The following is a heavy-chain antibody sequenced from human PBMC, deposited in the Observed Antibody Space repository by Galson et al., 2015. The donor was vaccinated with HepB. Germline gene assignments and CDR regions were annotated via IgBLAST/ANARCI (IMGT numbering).Heavy chain of an antibody. Sequence: SVKVSCKASGYTFTNYDINWVRQAPGQGLEWMGGIIPIFGTANYAQKFQGRVTITADESTSTAYMELSSLRPEDTAVYYCARGRKVIVPAAPNYYYYYMDVWGKGTTVTVSS. CDR2: IIPIFGTA. V-gene: IGHV1-69*13. CDR3: ARGRKVIVPAAPNYYYYYMDV. CDR1: GYTFTNYD. D-gene: IGHD2-2*01. J-gene: IGHJ6*03.